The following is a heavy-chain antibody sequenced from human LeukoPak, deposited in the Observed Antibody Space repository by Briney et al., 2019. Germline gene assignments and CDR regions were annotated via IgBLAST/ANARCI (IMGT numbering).Heavy chain of an antibody. J-gene: IGHJ4*02. Sequence: PGGSLRLSCAASGVTLSPYGMHWVRQAPGKGLEWVAVISYEGGTQHYADSVKGRFIISRDNPRNTLYLQMNSLKTEDTAVYYCTTDTIPLRREFDYWGQGTLVTVSS. CDR3: TTDTIPLRREFDY. V-gene: IGHV3-30*03. D-gene: IGHD4-17*01. CDR1: GVTLSPYG. CDR2: ISYEGGTQ.